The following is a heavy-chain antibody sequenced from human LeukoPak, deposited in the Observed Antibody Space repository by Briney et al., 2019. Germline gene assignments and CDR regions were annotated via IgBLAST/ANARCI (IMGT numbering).Heavy chain of an antibody. D-gene: IGHD6-19*01. CDR2: ISYDGSNK. V-gene: IGHV3-30*04. J-gene: IGHJ4*02. CDR1: GFTFSSYA. CDR3: ARDDLAGEMDY. Sequence: GRSLRLSCAASGFTFSSYAMRWVRQAPGKGLEWVAVISYDGSNKYYADSVKGQFSISRDNSKNTLYLQMNSLRAEDTAVYYCARDDLAGEMDYWGQGTLVTVSS.